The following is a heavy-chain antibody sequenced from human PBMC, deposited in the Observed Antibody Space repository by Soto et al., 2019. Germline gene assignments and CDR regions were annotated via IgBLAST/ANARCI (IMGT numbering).Heavy chain of an antibody. CDR3: AKDGIAAAGSYYFDY. V-gene: IGHV3-30*18. CDR1: GFTFSSYG. CDR2: ISYDGSNK. J-gene: IGHJ4*02. Sequence: GGSLRLSCAASGFTFSSYGMHWVRQAPGKGLEWVAVISYDGSNKYYADSVKGRFTISRDNSKNTLYLQMNSLRAEDTAVYYYAKDGIAAAGSYYFDYWGQGTLVTVSS. D-gene: IGHD6-13*01.